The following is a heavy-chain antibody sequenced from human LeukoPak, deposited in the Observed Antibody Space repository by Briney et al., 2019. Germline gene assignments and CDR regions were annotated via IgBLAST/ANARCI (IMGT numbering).Heavy chain of an antibody. V-gene: IGHV3-7*01. D-gene: IGHD3-22*01. J-gene: IGHJ4*02. CDR1: GFTFSSYW. Sequence: GGSLRLSCAASGFTFSSYWMNWVRQAPGKGLEWVANINQDGSDKYYAASVKGRFTISRDNGDNSLYLQMNSLRAEDTAVYYCAKTVSSGYYWDYFDYWGQGTLVTVSS. CDR2: INQDGSDK. CDR3: AKTVSSGYYWDYFDY.